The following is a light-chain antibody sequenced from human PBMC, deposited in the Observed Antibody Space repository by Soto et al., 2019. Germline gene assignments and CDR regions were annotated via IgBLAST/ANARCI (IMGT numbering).Light chain of an antibody. CDR1: SSDVGAYNY. CDR2: EVS. V-gene: IGLV2-14*03. CDR3: SSFAGSRVLV. J-gene: IGLJ2*01. Sequence: QSALTQPASVSGSPGQSITISCTGTSSDVGAYNYVSWYQQHPGKAPKLIIYEVSDRPSGVSNRFSGSKSGNTASLTISGLQAGDEADYYCSSFAGSRVLVLGGGTKPTVL.